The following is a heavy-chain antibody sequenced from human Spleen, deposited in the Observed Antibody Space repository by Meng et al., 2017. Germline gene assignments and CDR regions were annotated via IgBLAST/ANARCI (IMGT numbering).Heavy chain of an antibody. CDR2: ISWNSGSI. J-gene: IGHJ4*02. D-gene: IGHD5-18*01. CDR3: AKDSTGWLRGGFDY. Sequence: SLKISCAASGFTFDDYAMHWVRQAPGKGLEWVSGISWNSGSIGYADSVNGRFTISRDNAKNSLYLQMNSLRAEDMALYYCAKDSTGWLRGGFDYWGQGTLVTVSS. CDR1: GFTFDDYA. V-gene: IGHV3-9*03.